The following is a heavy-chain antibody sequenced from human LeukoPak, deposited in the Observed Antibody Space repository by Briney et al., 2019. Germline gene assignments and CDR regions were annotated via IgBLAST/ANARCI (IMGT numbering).Heavy chain of an antibody. CDR3: TSRVVVAATPFDY. CDR2: IKSKTDGGTT. J-gene: IGHJ4*02. D-gene: IGHD2-15*01. V-gene: IGHV3-15*01. CDR1: GFTFSNAW. Sequence: GGSLRLSCAASGFTFSNAWMSWVRQAPGKGLEWVGRIKSKTDGGTTDYAAPVKGRFTISRDDPKNTLYLQMNSLKTEDTAVYYCTSRVVVAATPFDYWGQGTLVTVSS.